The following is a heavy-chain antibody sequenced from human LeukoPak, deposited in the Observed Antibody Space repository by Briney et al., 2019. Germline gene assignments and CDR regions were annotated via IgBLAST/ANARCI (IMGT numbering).Heavy chain of an antibody. V-gene: IGHV3-23*01. CDR3: AKSLSYYDSSGYY. CDR2: ISGSGGST. Sequence: GGSLRLSCAASGFTFSSYGMSWVRQAPGKGLEWVSAISGSGGSTYYADSVKGRFTISRDNSKNTLYLQMNSLRAEDTAVYYCAKSLSYYDSSGYYWGQGTLVTVSS. CDR1: GFTFSSYG. J-gene: IGHJ4*02. D-gene: IGHD3-22*01.